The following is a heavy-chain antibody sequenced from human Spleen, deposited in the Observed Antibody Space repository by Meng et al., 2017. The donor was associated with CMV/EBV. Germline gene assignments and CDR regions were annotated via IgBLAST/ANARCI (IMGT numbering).Heavy chain of an antibody. V-gene: IGHV3-11*01. D-gene: IGHD3-22*01. J-gene: IGHJ4*02. CDR1: GFNFSDHY. CDR3: ARDHTRYYDGSGYSFGY. Sequence: GESLKISCTASGFNFSDHYMNWIRQAPGKGLERISFISSRGHTIYYAESVKGRFSISRDNAEKSLYLQMSSLRAEDTAVYYCARDHTRYYDGSGYSFGYWGQGTLVTVSS. CDR2: ISSRGHTI.